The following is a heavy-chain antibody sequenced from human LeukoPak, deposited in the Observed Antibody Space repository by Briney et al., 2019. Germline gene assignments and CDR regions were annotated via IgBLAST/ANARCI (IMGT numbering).Heavy chain of an antibody. CDR1: GFTFNSYA. CDR2: ISYDGSNK. J-gene: IGHJ4*02. V-gene: IGHV3-30*14. CDR3: AHQRWLQCFDY. Sequence: GGSLRLSCAASGFTFNSYAMHWVRQTPGKGLEWVAVISYDGSNKLYADSVKGRFTISRDSSKSTLYLQMNSLRAEDTAVYYCAHQRWLQCFDYWGQGTLVTVSS. D-gene: IGHD5-24*01.